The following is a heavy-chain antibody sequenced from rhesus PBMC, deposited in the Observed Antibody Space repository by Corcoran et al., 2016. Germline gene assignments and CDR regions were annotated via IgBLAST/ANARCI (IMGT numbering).Heavy chain of an antibody. D-gene: IGHD6-37*01. CDR1: GGSISGGYD. V-gene: IGHV4-76*01. CDR2: IYGSSGST. Sequence: QVQLQESGAGVVKPSETPSLTCAVSGGSISGGYDWSWIRQPPGKGRERIGYIYGSSGSTNYNPSLKNRVTISRDASKNEFSLKLSSVTAADAAVYYCASPPRWDGLDSWGQGVVVTVSS. J-gene: IGHJ6*01. CDR3: ASPPRWDGLDS.